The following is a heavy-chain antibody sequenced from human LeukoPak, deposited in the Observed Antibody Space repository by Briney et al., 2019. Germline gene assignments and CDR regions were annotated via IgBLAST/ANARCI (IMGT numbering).Heavy chain of an antibody. Sequence: PGGSLRLSCVASGLTFDDYAMQWVRQAPGKGLEWVSGISWNSGSMAYAESVRGRFTISRDNAKNSLYLQMNSLRLEDTAFYYCAASWTEVYWGQGILVTVSS. V-gene: IGHV3-9*01. CDR2: ISWNSGSM. CDR1: GLTFDDYA. CDR3: AASWTEVY. J-gene: IGHJ4*02. D-gene: IGHD1-1*01.